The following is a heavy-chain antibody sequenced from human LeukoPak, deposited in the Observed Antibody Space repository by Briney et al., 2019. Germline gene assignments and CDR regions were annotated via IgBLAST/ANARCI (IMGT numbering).Heavy chain of an antibody. Sequence: GASVKVSCKASGYTFTSYGISWVRQAPGQGLEWMGWISAYNGNTNYAQKLQGGVTMTTDTSTSTAYMELRSLRSDDTAVYYCARDSLPGYSSSWSTFDYWGQGTLVTVSS. CDR1: GYTFTSYG. CDR2: ISAYNGNT. J-gene: IGHJ4*02. CDR3: ARDSLPGYSSSWSTFDY. V-gene: IGHV1-18*01. D-gene: IGHD6-13*01.